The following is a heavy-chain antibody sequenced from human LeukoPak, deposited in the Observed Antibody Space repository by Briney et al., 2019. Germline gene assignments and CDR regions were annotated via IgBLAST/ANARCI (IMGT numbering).Heavy chain of an antibody. CDR3: ARITLAWYFDY. V-gene: IGHV2-26*01. CDR2: IFSNDET. Sequence: SGPVLVKPTEILTLSCIVSGFSLSNAREGVSWIRQPPGRALEWLAYIFSNDETSYSTYLKSRLTISKDTSTSQVVLTITNTEPVDTATYYCARITLAWYFDYWGQGTLATVSS. D-gene: IGHD1-14*01. J-gene: IGHJ4*02. CDR1: GFSLSNAREG.